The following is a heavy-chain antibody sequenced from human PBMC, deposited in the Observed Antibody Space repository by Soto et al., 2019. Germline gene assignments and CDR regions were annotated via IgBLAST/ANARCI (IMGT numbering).Heavy chain of an antibody. CDR3: VRGDQGDCSSTSCSDAFDL. Sequence: QVQLHESGPGLVKPSQTLSLTCTVSGVSISSGDYYWNWIRQPPGKGLEWIGSIYYSGSTYYSRSVQSRVATSVGPSTNPFSLKLTSVTPADTAVYYCVRGDQGDCSSTSCSDAFDLWGRGTMVAVSS. CDR1: GVSISSGDYY. CDR2: IYYSGST. D-gene: IGHD2-2*01. J-gene: IGHJ3*01. V-gene: IGHV4-30-4*01.